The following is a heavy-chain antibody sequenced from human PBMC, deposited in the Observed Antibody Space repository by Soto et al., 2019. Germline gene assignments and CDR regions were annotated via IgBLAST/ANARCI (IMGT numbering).Heavy chain of an antibody. CDR3: AKSQGEAYYYYGMDV. J-gene: IGHJ6*02. CDR1: GFTFSSYA. D-gene: IGHD3-10*01. CDR2: ISGSGGST. Sequence: GGSLRLSCAASGFTFSSYAMSWVRQAPGKGLEWVSAISGSGGSTYYADSVKGRFTISRDNSKNTLYLQMNSLRAEDTAVYYCAKSQGEAYYYYGMDVWGQGTTVTVSS. V-gene: IGHV3-23*01.